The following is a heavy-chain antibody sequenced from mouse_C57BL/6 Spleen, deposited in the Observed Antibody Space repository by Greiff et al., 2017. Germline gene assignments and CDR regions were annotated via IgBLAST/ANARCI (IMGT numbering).Heavy chain of an antibody. D-gene: IGHD6-2*01. J-gene: IGHJ2*01. Sequence: LVESGPELVKPGASVKISCKASGYSFTGYYMNWVKQSPEKSLEWIGEINPSTGGTTYNQKFKAKATLTVDKSSSTAYMQLKSLTSEDSAVYYCARVSEFSFDYWGQGTTLTVSS. CDR3: ARVSEFSFDY. CDR1: GYSFTGYY. CDR2: INPSTGGT. V-gene: IGHV1-42*01.